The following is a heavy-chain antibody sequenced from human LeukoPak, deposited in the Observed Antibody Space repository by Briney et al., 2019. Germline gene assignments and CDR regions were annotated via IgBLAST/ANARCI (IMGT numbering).Heavy chain of an antibody. CDR3: ARDVLAAGATGTFDI. V-gene: IGHV4-31*03. CDR2: IYYSGST. Sequence: SETLSLTCTVSGGSISNGDHYWSWIRQHPGKGLEWIGHIYYSGSTYYNPSLKSRGIISVETSKNQFSLKLSSVTAADTAVYYCARDVLAAGATGTFDIWGQGTMVTVSS. D-gene: IGHD1-14*01. CDR1: GGSISNGDHY. J-gene: IGHJ3*02.